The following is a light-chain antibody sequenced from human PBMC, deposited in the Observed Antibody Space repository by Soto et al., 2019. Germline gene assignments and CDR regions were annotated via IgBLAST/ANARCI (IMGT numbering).Light chain of an antibody. V-gene: IGLV2-23*02. CDR2: EVS. CDR1: SSDVGSYNL. J-gene: IGLJ2*01. CDR3: CSYAGSSTLV. Sequence: QSALTQPASVSGSPGQSITISCTGTSSDVGSYNLVSWYQQHPGKAPKLMIYEVSKRHSGVSNRFSGSKSGNTASLTISGLKAEDEADYYCCSYAGSSTLVFGGGTKLTVL.